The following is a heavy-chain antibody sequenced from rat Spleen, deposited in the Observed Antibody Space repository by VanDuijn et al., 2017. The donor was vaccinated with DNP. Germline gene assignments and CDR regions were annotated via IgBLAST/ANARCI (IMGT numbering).Heavy chain of an antibody. J-gene: IGHJ4*01. CDR2: INTDGGST. CDR3: ARATYYYSSWAMDA. V-gene: IGHV5-31*01. D-gene: IGHD1-2*01. Sequence: EVQLMESGGDLVQPGRSLKLSCVASGFTFNYYWMYWIRQAPGKGLEWVASINTDGGSTYYPDSVKGRFTISRDNAESTLYLQMNSLRSEDMATYFCARATYYYSSWAMDAWGQGTSVTVSS. CDR1: GFTFNYYW.